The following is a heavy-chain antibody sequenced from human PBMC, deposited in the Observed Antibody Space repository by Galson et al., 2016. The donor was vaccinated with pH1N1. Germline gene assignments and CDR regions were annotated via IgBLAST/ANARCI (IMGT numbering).Heavy chain of an antibody. CDR3: STSITDGRNDALDF. CDR2: IKRNADGGTT. V-gene: IGHV3-15*01. J-gene: IGHJ3*01. Sequence: SLRLSCAASGFSFSNAWMSWVRQAPGKGPEWVGRIKRNADGGTTDYAAPVKGRFTISRDDSENTLHLQMNSLKTEDTAVYYCSTSITDGRNDALDFWGQGTSHRLF. CDR1: GFSFSNAW. D-gene: IGHD1-14*01.